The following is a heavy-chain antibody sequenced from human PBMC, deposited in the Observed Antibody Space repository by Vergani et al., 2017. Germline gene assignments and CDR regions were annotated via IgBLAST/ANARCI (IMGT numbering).Heavy chain of an antibody. CDR1: GGTFSSYA. CDR2: IIPILGIA. J-gene: IGHJ4*02. CDR3: ARGIAVAGDY. Sequence: QVQLVQSGAEVKKPGSSVKVSCKASGGTFSSYAISWVRQAPGQGLEWMGRIIPILGIANYAQKFQGRVTMTTDTSTSTAYMELRSLRSDDTAVYYCARGIAVAGDYWGQGTLVTVSS. D-gene: IGHD6-19*01. V-gene: IGHV1-69*04.